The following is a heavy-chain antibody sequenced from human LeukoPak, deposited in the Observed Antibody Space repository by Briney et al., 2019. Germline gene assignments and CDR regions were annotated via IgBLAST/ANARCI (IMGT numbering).Heavy chain of an antibody. J-gene: IGHJ4*02. CDR2: TYYRSKWYN. V-gene: IGHV6-1*01. Sequence: SQTLSLTCAISGDSVSSNSAIWNWIRQSPSRGLEWLGRTYYRSKWYNDYAVSVKSRITINSDTSKNQFSLKLSSVTAADTAVYYCARDLGGGSFDFWGQGTLVTVSS. D-gene: IGHD2-15*01. CDR3: ARDLGGGSFDF. CDR1: GDSVSSNSAI.